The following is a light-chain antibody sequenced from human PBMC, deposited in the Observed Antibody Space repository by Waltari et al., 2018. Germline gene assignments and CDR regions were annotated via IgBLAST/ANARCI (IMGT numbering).Light chain of an antibody. CDR2: DAS. CDR3: QQRSTWPSIT. J-gene: IGKJ5*01. V-gene: IGKV3-11*01. CDR1: QSVNTN. Sequence: EIVLTQSPATLSLSAGERGTLSCRASQSVNTNLAWYQQKPGQAPRLLIYDASNRATGIPARFSGSGSGTDFTLTISSLEREEFAVYYCQQRSTWPSITFGQGTRLEIK.